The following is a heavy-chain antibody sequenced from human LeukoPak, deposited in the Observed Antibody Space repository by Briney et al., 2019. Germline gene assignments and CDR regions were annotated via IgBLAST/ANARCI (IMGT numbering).Heavy chain of an antibody. CDR2: MYYSGST. V-gene: IGHV4-30-4*01. CDR3: ARASDAIFDWFDS. D-gene: IGHD2-21*01. Sequence: SETLSLTCTVSGASVSGVNYFWTWIRQPPGKGLEWIGYMYYSGSTYYNPSLKSRVIISVDPSKNQFTLKLTSVSAADTPMYYCARASDAIFDWFDSWGQGTLVTVSS. CDR1: GASVSGVNYF. J-gene: IGHJ5*01.